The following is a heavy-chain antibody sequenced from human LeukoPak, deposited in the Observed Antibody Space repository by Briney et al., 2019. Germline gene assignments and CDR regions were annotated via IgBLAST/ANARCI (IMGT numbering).Heavy chain of an antibody. CDR2: INPNSGGT. D-gene: IGHD3-22*01. V-gene: IGHV1-2*02. Sequence: GASVKVSCKASGYTFTGYYMHWVRQAPGQGLEWMGWINPNSGGTNYAQKFQGRVTMTRDTSISTAYMELSRLRSDDTAVYYCAGAYYYDSSGELPFDYWGQGTLVTVSS. J-gene: IGHJ4*02. CDR3: AGAYYYDSSGELPFDY. CDR1: GYTFTGYY.